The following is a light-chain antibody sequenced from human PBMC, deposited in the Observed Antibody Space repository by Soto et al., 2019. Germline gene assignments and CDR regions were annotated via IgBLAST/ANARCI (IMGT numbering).Light chain of an antibody. CDR3: QQDGGSRT. J-gene: IGKJ1*01. CDR2: GAS. V-gene: IGKV3-20*01. CDR1: QSVSSSY. Sequence: EIVLTQSPGTLSLSPGERATLSCRASQSVSSSYLAWYHQKPGQAPRLLIYGASSRATGIPDRFSGSGSGTDFPLTISRLEPEDFVVYYCQQDGGSRTFGQGTKVEIK.